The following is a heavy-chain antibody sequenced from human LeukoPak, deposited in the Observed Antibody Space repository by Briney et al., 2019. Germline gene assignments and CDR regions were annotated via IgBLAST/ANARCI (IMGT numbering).Heavy chain of an antibody. J-gene: IGHJ5*02. CDR2: IYPGDSDT. CDR1: GYSFTSYW. Sequence: GESLKISCKGSGYSFTSYWVGWVRQMPGKGLEWMGIIYPGDSDTRYSPSFQGQVTISADKSISTAYLQWSSLKASDTAMYYCARQHCSGGSCYSISWGQGTLSPSPQ. D-gene: IGHD2-15*01. CDR3: ARQHCSGGSCYSIS. V-gene: IGHV5-51*01.